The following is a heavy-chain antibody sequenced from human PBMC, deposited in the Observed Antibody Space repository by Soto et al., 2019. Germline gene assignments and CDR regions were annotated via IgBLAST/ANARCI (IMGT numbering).Heavy chain of an antibody. V-gene: IGHV3-23*01. CDR2: ISGSGGST. CDR1: GFTFSSYA. Sequence: LRLSCAASGFTFSSYAMSWVRQAPGKGLEWVSAISGSGGSTYYADSVKGRFTISRDNSKNTLYLQMNSLRAEDTAVYYCAKGRGVMYYYDSSGSDWFDPWGQGTLVTVSS. D-gene: IGHD3-22*01. J-gene: IGHJ5*02. CDR3: AKGRGVMYYYDSSGSDWFDP.